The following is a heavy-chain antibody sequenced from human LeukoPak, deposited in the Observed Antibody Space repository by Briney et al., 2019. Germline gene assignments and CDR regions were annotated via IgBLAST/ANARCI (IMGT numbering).Heavy chain of an antibody. V-gene: IGHV3-30*02. D-gene: IGHD2-21*02. Sequence: QPGGSLRLSCAASGFTFSSYGMYWVRQAPGKGLEWVAFIWYDESKTYYADSVKGRFTISRDNSKNTLYLQMNSLRAEDTAVYYCAKGSTIYCGGDCYSIGADYWGQGTLVTVSS. CDR1: GFTFSSYG. CDR3: AKGSTIYCGGDCYSIGADY. J-gene: IGHJ4*02. CDR2: IWYDESKT.